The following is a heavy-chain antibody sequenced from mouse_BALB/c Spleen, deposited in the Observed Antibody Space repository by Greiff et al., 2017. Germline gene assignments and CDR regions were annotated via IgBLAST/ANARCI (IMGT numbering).Heavy chain of an antibody. J-gene: IGHJ4*01. V-gene: IGHV1-39*01. Sequence: EVQLVESGPELEKPGASVKISCKASGYSFTGYNMNWVKQSNGKSLEWIGNIDPYYGGTSYNQKFKGKATLTVDKSSSTAYMQLKSLTSEDSAVYYCARRDYYGNYSYYAMDYWGQGTSVTVSS. D-gene: IGHD2-1*01. CDR3: ARRDYYGNYSYYAMDY. CDR1: GYSFTGYN. CDR2: IDPYYGGT.